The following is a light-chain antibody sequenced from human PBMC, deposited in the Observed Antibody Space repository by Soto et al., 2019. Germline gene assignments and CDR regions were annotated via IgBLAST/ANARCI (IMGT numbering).Light chain of an antibody. V-gene: IGKV2-30*01. Sequence: DVVMTQSPLSLPVTLGQPASISCRSSQSPLYSDGNTYLNWFLQRPGQSPRRLIYEVSKRDSGVPDRFSGRGSGTDFTLKISRVEAEDVGVYYCMQGTHWPPTFGQGTKVEIK. CDR2: EVS. CDR3: MQGTHWPPT. CDR1: QSPLYSDGNTY. J-gene: IGKJ1*01.